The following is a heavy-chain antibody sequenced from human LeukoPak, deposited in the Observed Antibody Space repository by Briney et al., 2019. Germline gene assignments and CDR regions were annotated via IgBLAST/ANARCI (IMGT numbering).Heavy chain of an antibody. CDR2: IYPGDSDT. V-gene: IGHV5-51*01. Sequence: GESLKISCKGSGYSFTSYWIGWVRQMPGKGLEWMGIIYPGDSDTRYSPSFQGQVTISADKSISTAYLQWSSLKASDTAMYYCATYSCSSTRCQNGEFDPWGQGTLVTVSS. CDR1: GYSFTSYW. CDR3: ATYSCSSTRCQNGEFDP. J-gene: IGHJ5*02. D-gene: IGHD2-2*01.